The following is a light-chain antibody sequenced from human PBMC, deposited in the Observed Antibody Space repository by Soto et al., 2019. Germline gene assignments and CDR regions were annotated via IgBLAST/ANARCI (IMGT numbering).Light chain of an antibody. CDR3: SSYTSSSTLV. J-gene: IGLJ2*01. V-gene: IGLV2-14*01. Sequence: QSALTQPASVSGSPGQSITISCTGTSSDVRGYNYVSWYQQHPGKAPKLMIYDVSNRPSGVSNRFSGSKSGNTASLTISGLQAENAADYYCSSYTSSSTLVFGGGTQLTVL. CDR2: DVS. CDR1: SSDVRGYNY.